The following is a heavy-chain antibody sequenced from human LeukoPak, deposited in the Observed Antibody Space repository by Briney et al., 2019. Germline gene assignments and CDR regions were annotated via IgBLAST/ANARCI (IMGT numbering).Heavy chain of an antibody. Sequence: PGGSLRLSCAASGFTFNNYIMTWVRQAPGRGLEWVSYISSGSGTMYYADSVKGRFTISRDNAKKSLYLQMNSLRDEGTAVYYCARAVLGYSWVYDYWGQGTLVTVSS. CDR2: ISSGSGTM. D-gene: IGHD5-18*01. V-gene: IGHV3-48*02. J-gene: IGHJ4*02. CDR3: ARAVLGYSWVYDY. CDR1: GFTFNNYI.